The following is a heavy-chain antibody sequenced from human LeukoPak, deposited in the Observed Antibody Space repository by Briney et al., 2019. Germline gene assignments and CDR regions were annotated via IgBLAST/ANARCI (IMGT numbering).Heavy chain of an antibody. CDR1: GFTFSSYG. J-gene: IGHJ4*02. CDR3: ARDERGNWNDTPRY. D-gene: IGHD1-1*01. CDR2: INLDGRST. Sequence: PGGSLRLSCAASGFTFSSYGMHWVRQAPGKGLVWVSRINLDGRSTTYADSVKGRFTISRDNAKNTLYLQMNSLRDEDTGIYYCARDERGNWNDTPRYWGQGTLVTVSS. V-gene: IGHV3-74*01.